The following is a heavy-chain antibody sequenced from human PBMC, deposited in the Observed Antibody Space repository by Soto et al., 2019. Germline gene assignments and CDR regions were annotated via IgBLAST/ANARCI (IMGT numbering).Heavy chain of an antibody. V-gene: IGHV3-48*01. CDR3: ASDSTSLWLDSSNDDY. D-gene: IGHD6-19*01. Sequence: EVQLVESGGGLVQPGGSLRLSCAASGFTFSSYSMNWVRQAPGKGLEWVSYISSSSTIYYADSVKGRFTISRDNAKNSLYLQMNSLRAEDTAVYYCASDSTSLWLDSSNDDYWGQGTLVTVSS. CDR1: GFTFSSYS. CDR2: ISSSSTI. J-gene: IGHJ4*02.